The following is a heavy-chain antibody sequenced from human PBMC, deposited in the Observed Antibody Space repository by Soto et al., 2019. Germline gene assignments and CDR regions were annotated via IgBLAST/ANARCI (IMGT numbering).Heavy chain of an antibody. V-gene: IGHV4-30-2*01. D-gene: IGHD4-17*01. CDR2: IYHSGST. Sequence: QLQLQESGSGLVKPSQTLSLTCAVSGGSISSGGYSWSWIRQPPGKGLEWLAYIYHSGSTYYNPSLKSRVTISVDRSKTQFSLKLSSVTAADTAVYYCARAMTTVPTFDYWGQGTLVTVSS. CDR3: ARAMTTVPTFDY. J-gene: IGHJ4*02. CDR1: GGSISSGGYS.